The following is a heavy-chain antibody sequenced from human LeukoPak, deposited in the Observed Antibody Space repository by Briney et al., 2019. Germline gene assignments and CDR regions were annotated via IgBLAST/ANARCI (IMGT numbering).Heavy chain of an antibody. CDR3: ARGRYNWKFDY. J-gene: IGHJ4*02. CDR2: ISAYNGNT. Sequence: ASVKVSCKASGYTFTGYYMHWVRQAPGQGLEWMGWISAYNGNTNYAQKLQGRVTMTTDTSTSTAHMELRSLRSDDTAVYYCARGRYNWKFDYWGQGTLVTVSS. CDR1: GYTFTGYY. V-gene: IGHV1-18*04. D-gene: IGHD1-20*01.